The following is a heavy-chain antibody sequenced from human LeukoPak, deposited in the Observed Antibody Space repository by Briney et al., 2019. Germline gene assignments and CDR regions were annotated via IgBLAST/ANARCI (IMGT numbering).Heavy chain of an antibody. J-gene: IGHJ3*02. CDR3: ARDFRHLAVAGGDAFDI. V-gene: IGHV4-59*01. CDR1: GGSISSYY. Sequence: PSETLSLTCAVSGGSISSYYWNWIRQPPGKGLEWIGYIFYSGRTNYNPSLKSRVTISVDTSKNWFSLRLTSVTAADTAVYYCARDFRHLAVAGGDAFDIWGQGTMVTVSS. CDR2: IFYSGRT. D-gene: IGHD6-19*01.